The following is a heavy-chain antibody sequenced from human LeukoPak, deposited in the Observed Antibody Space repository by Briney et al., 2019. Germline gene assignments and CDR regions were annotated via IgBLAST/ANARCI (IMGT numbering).Heavy chain of an antibody. CDR2: TSSSSSYI. CDR1: GFTFSSYS. CDR3: ARDRMPSRWHGLDY. V-gene: IGHV3-21*01. J-gene: IGHJ4*02. Sequence: GGSLRLSCAASGFTFSSYSMNWVRQAPGKGLEWVSSTSSSSSYIYYADSVKGRFTISRDNAKNSLYLQMNSLRAEDTAVYYCARDRMPSRWHGLDYGGQGTRVTVSS. D-gene: IGHD4-23*01.